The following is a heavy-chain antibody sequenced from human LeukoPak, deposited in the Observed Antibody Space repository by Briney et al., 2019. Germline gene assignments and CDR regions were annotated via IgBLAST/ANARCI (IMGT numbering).Heavy chain of an antibody. Sequence: SETLSLTCAVSGYSISRGYSWGWIRQPPGKGLEWIGNIYHSESTHYNPSLKSRVTISADTSKNQFSLKLSSVTAADTAVYYCARFDHVWETHGMDAFDLWGQGTMATVSS. CDR1: GYSISRGYS. CDR2: IYHSEST. D-gene: IGHD3-16*01. J-gene: IGHJ3*01. CDR3: ARFDHVWETHGMDAFDL. V-gene: IGHV4-38-2*01.